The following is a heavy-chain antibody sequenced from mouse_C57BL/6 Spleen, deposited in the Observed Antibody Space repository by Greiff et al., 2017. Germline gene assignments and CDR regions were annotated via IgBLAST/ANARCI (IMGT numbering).Heavy chain of an antibody. CDR3: VRQEYYGSSYDLYAMDY. V-gene: IGHV10-1*01. J-gene: IGHJ4*01. CDR1: GFSFNTYA. D-gene: IGHD1-1*01. CDR2: IRSKSNNYAT. Sequence: GGGLVQPKGSLKLSCAASGFSFNTYAMNWVRQAPGKGLEWVARIRSKSNNYATYYADSVKDRFTISRDDSESMLYLQMNNLKTEDTAMYYCVRQEYYGSSYDLYAMDYWGQGTSVTVSS.